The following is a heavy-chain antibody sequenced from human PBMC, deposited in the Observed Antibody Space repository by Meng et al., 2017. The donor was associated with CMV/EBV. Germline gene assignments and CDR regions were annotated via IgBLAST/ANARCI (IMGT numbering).Heavy chain of an antibody. D-gene: IGHD5-24*01. J-gene: IGHJ4*02. Sequence: SETLSLTCAVYGGSFSGYYWSWIRQPPGKGLEWIGEINHSGSTNYNPSLKSRATISVDTSKNQFSLKLSSVTAADTAVYYCARGPRMATIDYFDYWGQGTLVTVSS. CDR1: GGSFSGYY. CDR2: INHSGST. V-gene: IGHV4-34*01. CDR3: ARGPRMATIDYFDY.